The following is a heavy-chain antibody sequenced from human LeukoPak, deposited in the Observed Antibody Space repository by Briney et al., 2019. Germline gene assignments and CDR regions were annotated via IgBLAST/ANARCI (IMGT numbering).Heavy chain of an antibody. CDR3: ARRAAVAGGTRNWFDP. J-gene: IGHJ5*02. V-gene: IGHV4-59*08. CDR1: GGSINVYY. Sequence: SETLSLTCTVSGGSINVYYWSWIRQPPGKGLEWIGYIHYSGYTNYNPSLKSRVTISVDTSKNQFSLKLSSLTAADTAVYYCARRAAVAGGTRNWFDPWGQGTLVTVSS. CDR2: IHYSGYT. D-gene: IGHD6-19*01.